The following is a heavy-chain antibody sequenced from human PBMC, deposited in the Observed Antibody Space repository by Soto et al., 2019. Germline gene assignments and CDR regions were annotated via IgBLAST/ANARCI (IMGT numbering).Heavy chain of an antibody. Sequence: GGSLRLSCAASGFTFSSYGMHWVRQAPGKGLEWVAVIWYDGSNKYYADSVKGRFTISRDNSKNTLYLQMNSLRAEDTAVYYCARDIAAAGRRHYYYGMDVWGQGTTVTVSS. V-gene: IGHV3-33*01. CDR2: IWYDGSNK. CDR1: GFTFSSYG. CDR3: ARDIAAAGRRHYYYGMDV. D-gene: IGHD6-13*01. J-gene: IGHJ6*02.